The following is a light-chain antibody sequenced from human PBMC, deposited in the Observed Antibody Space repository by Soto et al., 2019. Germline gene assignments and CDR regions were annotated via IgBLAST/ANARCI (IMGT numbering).Light chain of an antibody. CDR2: NAS. CDR1: QGISSA. Sequence: AILLTQSPSSLSASVGDRVTITCRASQGISSALAWYQQKPGKAPKLLIYNASSLESGVPSRFSGSGSGTDFTLTISSLQPEDFAVYYCQQFNSYPRTFGQGTKVEIK. V-gene: IGKV1-13*02. J-gene: IGKJ1*01. CDR3: QQFNSYPRT.